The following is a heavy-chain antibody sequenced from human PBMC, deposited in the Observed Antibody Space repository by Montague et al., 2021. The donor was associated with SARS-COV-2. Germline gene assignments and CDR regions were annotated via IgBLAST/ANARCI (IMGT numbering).Heavy chain of an antibody. CDR1: GGSFSGYY. CDR2: INHSGST. Sequence: SETRSLTCAVYGGSFSGYYWNWIRQPPGKGLEWIGEINHSGSTNYNPSLKSRVTISVDTSNNQFSLKLTSVTAADTAVYYCARGPTNNIGMVATRLDYWGQGTLATVSS. CDR3: ARGPTNNIGMVATRLDY. V-gene: IGHV4-34*01. J-gene: IGHJ4*02. D-gene: IGHD5-12*01.